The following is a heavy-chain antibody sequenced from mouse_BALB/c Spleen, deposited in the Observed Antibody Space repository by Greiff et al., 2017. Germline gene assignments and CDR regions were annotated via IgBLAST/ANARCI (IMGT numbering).Heavy chain of an antibody. Sequence: VQLQQSGPELVKPGASVKMSCKASGYTFTDYVISWVKQRTGQGLEWIGEIYPGSGSTYYNEKFKGKATLTADKSSNTAYMQLSSLTSEDSAVYFCARLITTVVATTSYYFDYWGQGTTLTVSS. CDR1: GYTFTDYV. CDR3: ARLITTVVATTSYYFDY. CDR2: IYPGSGST. V-gene: IGHV1-77*01. D-gene: IGHD1-1*01. J-gene: IGHJ2*01.